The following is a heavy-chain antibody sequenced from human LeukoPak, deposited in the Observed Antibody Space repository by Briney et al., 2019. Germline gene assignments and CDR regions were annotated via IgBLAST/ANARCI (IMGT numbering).Heavy chain of an antibody. V-gene: IGHV1-18*01. CDR2: ISAYNGNT. CDR3: ARDGDTPDDDAFDI. CDR1: GYTFTSYG. J-gene: IGHJ3*02. D-gene: IGHD5-18*01. Sequence: GASVKVSCKASGYTFTSYGISWVRQAPGQGLEWMGWISAYNGNTNYAQKLQGRVTMTTDTSTSTAYMELRSLRSDNTAVYYCARDGDTPDDDAFDIWGQGTMVTVSS.